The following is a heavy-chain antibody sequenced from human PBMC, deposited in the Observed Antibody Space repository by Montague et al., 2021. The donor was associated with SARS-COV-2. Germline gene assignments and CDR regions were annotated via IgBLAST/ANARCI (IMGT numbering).Heavy chain of an antibody. Sequence: YTFTQYKTYAVSVQSRITITADTSKNQFSLHLNSVTPEDTAVYYCARDLYWAFDAWGLGTTVTVSA. V-gene: IGHV6-1*01. CDR3: ARDLYWAFDA. D-gene: IGHD2-8*02. J-gene: IGHJ3*01. CDR2: YTFTQYK.